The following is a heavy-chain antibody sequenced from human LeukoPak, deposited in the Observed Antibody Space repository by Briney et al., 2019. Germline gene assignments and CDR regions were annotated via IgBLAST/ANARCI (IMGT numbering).Heavy chain of an antibody. CDR1: GFTFSSYW. CDR3: ARRGRGELHGVYYYYMDV. V-gene: IGHV3-74*01. D-gene: IGHD1-7*01. CDR2: INTDGSST. J-gene: IGHJ6*03. Sequence: GGSLRLSCAASGFTFSSYWMHWVRQAPGKGLVWVSRINTDGSSTSYADSVKGRFTISRDNAKNTLYLQMNSLRAEDTAVYYCARRGRGELHGVYYYYMDVWGKGTTVTVSS.